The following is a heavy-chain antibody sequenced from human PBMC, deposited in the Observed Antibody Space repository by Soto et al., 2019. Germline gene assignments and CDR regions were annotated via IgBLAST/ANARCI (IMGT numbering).Heavy chain of an antibody. D-gene: IGHD6-19*01. CDR1: GFTFSNYA. J-gene: IGHJ4*02. Sequence: EVQLLESGGDLVQPGGSLRLSCVASGFTFSNYAMGWVRQAPGKGLEWVSAIGGSGGTHYADSVKGRFTISRDNSKNTLYLQMNSLRAEDTAVYYCAKTAEAVAGTVYGFWGQGILVTVSS. CDR2: IGGSGGT. V-gene: IGHV3-23*01. CDR3: AKTAEAVAGTVYGF.